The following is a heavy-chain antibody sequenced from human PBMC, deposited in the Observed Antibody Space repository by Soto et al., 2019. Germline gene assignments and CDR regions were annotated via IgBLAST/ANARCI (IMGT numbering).Heavy chain of an antibody. CDR1: GFTLSNYA. CDR3: GKTDGVEGQLVDS. Sequence: EVKLLESGGGLVQPGGSLRLSCAASGFTLSNYAMSWVRQAPGKGLEWVSTISGSGGRIYYADSVKGRFTISRDNSKNTMYLQMSSLRADDTTVYYCGKTDGVEGQLVDSWGQGTLVTVSS. J-gene: IGHJ4*02. CDR2: ISGSGGRI. V-gene: IGHV3-23*01. D-gene: IGHD6-6*01.